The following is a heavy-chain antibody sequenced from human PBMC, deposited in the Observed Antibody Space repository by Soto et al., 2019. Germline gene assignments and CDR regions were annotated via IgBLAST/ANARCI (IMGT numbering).Heavy chain of an antibody. Sequence: QVYLVQSGGEVKKPGASVKVSCKTSGYSFVNYDISWVRQAPGQGLEWMGWISGFQGNTNSAEKFQGRLTMTTDTSPTTAYMDLGSMTSDDTAVDYCARRSRFCGGGIDMWGQGTLVTVSS. V-gene: IGHV1-18*01. CDR1: GYSFVNYD. D-gene: IGHD2-21*01. CDR2: ISGFQGNT. CDR3: ARRSRFCGGGIDM. J-gene: IGHJ4*02.